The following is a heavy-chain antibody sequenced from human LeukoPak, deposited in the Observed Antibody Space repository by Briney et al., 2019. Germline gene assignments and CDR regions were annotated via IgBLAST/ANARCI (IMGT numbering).Heavy chain of an antibody. CDR1: GFSFSNYW. V-gene: IGHV3-74*01. CDR2: MNSDGSAT. CDR3: AKGPNYFDS. Sequence: GGSLKLSCAASGFSFSNYWMHWVRQAPGKGLVWVTRMNSDGSATYYADSVQGRFTISRDNAKNTLYLQMNSLRAEDTAMYFCAKGPNYFDSWGQGTLVTVSS. J-gene: IGHJ4*02.